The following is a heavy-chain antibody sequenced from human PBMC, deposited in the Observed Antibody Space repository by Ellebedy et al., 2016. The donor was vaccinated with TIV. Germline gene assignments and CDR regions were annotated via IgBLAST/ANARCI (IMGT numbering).Heavy chain of an antibody. CDR2: IYYRGST. J-gene: IGHJ6*02. CDR1: GGSISSYY. CDR3: ARGLVREFGTPWSRSYYYYIMDV. D-gene: IGHD3-10*01. V-gene: IGHV4-59*01. Sequence: SETLSLTXTVSGGSISSYYWSWIRQPPGKGLEWIGSIYYRGSTNYNPSLKSRVTISVDTSKNQFSLRLSSVTAADTAVYYCARGLVREFGTPWSRSYYYYIMDVWGQGTTVTVYS.